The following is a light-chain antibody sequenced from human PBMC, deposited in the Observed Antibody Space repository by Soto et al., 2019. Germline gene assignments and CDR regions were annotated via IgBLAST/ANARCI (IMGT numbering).Light chain of an antibody. CDR1: QGIRND. J-gene: IGKJ1*01. Sequence: AIQRTQSPSSLAASVGDRVTITCRASQGIRNDLGWYQQKPGKAPKLLIYAASSLQSGVPSRFSGSGSGTDFTLTISSLQPEDFATYYCLQDYNLWTFGPGPTVDSK. CDR3: LQDYNLWT. CDR2: AAS. V-gene: IGKV1-6*01.